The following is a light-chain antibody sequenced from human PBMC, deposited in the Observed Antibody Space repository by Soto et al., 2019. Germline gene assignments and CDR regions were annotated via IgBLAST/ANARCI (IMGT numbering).Light chain of an antibody. V-gene: IGKV1-8*01. J-gene: IGKJ1*01. CDR3: QQYYSYPRA. CDR2: AAS. CDR1: QGISSY. Sequence: AIRMTQSPSSFSASTGDRVTITCRASQGISSYLAWYQQKPGKAPKLLIYAASTLQSGLPSRFSGNGSGTDFTLTISCLQSEEFATYYCQQYYSYPRAFGQGTKVEIK.